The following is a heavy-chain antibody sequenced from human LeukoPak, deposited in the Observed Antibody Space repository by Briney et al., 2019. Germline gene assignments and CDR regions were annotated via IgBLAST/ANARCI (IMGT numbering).Heavy chain of an antibody. V-gene: IGHV1-69*13. J-gene: IGHJ6*03. Sequence: SVKVSCKASGGTFSSYAISWVRQAPGQGLEWMGGITPIFGTANYAQKFQGRVTITADESTSTAYMELSSLRSEDTAVYYCARDHHRGRADYYYYMDVWGKGTTVTVSS. D-gene: IGHD1-14*01. CDR1: GGTFSSYA. CDR2: ITPIFGTA. CDR3: ARDHHRGRADYYYYMDV.